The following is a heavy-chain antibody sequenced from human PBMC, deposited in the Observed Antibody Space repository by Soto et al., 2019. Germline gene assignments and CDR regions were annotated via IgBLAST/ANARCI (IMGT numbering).Heavy chain of an antibody. D-gene: IGHD5-12*01. Sequence: SETLSLTCTVSGGSISSGDYYWSWIRQPPGKGLEWIGYIYYSGSTYYNPSLKSRVTISVGTSKNQFSLKLSSVTAADTAVYYCATSPDSGYDTYFDYWGQGTLVTVSP. V-gene: IGHV4-30-4*01. CDR3: ATSPDSGYDTYFDY. J-gene: IGHJ4*02. CDR2: IYYSGST. CDR1: GGSISSGDYY.